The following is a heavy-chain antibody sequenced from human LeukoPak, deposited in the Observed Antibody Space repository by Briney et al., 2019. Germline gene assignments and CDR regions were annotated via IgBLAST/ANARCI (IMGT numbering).Heavy chain of an antibody. J-gene: IGHJ4*02. V-gene: IGHV3-7*01. Sequence: GGSLTLSCAASDFTLSPYWMTWVRQAPGRGLEWVANIDSDGGDKYYGDSVKGRFPISRDNAENSLFLQMNNLRVEDSAVYYCARGGSGSSKYWVFWGQGTLVTVSS. CDR2: IDSDGGDK. CDR3: ARGGSGSSKYWVF. D-gene: IGHD2-8*02. CDR1: DFTLSPYW.